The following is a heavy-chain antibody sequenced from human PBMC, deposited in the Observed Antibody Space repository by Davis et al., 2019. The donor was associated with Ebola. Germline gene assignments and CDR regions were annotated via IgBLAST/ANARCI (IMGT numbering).Heavy chain of an antibody. CDR1: GGTFSSYA. V-gene: IGHV1-69*06. CDR2: IIPIFGTA. J-gene: IGHJ3*02. D-gene: IGHD6-19*01. CDR3: ARRSSGWFDAFDI. Sequence: SVQVSCKASGGTFSSYAISWVRQAPGQGLEWMGGIIPIFGTANYAQKFQGRVTITADKSTSTAYMELSSLRSEDTAVYYCARRSSGWFDAFDIWGQGTMVTVSS.